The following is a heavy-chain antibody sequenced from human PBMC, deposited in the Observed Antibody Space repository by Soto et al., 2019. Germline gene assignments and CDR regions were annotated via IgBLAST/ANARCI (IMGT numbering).Heavy chain of an antibody. D-gene: IGHD5-12*01. V-gene: IGHV1-69*12. CDR3: ASSVAKYYYYGMDV. J-gene: IGHJ6*02. CDR1: GGTFSSYA. CDR2: NIPIFGTA. Sequence: QVQLVQSGAEVKKPGSSVKVSCKASGGTFSSYAISWVRQAPGQGLEWMGGNIPIFGTANYAQKFQGRVTIAADESTSAAYMELSSLRSEDTAVYYCASSVAKYYYYGMDVWGQGTTVTVSS.